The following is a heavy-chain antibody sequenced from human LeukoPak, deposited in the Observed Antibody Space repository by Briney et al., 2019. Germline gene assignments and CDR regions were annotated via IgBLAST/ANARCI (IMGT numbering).Heavy chain of an antibody. J-gene: IGHJ5*02. Sequence: SETLSLTCTVSGGSISSYYWSWIRQPPGKGLEWDGYIYYSGSTNYNPSLKSRVTISVDTYKNQFSLKLSSVTAADTAVYYCARHLGGVTPNGFDGWGQGTLVTVSS. CDR1: GGSISSYY. D-gene: IGHD3-16*01. CDR3: ARHLGGVTPNGFDG. CDR2: IYYSGST. V-gene: IGHV4-59*01.